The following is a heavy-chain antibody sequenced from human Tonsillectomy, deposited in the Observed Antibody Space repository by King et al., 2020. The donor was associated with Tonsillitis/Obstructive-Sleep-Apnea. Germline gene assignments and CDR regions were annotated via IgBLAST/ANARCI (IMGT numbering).Heavy chain of an antibody. D-gene: IGHD3-22*01. CDR3: ARDAYYYDSSGYHGPSLLHY. CDR1: GFTFSSDS. Sequence: VQLVESGGGLVKPGGSLRLSCAASGFTFSSDSMNWVRQAPGQGLEWVSSISSSSSYIYYSDSVKGRFTISRDNAKNSLYLQMNSLRAEDTAVYYCARDAYYYDSSGYHGPSLLHYWGQGTLVTVSS. V-gene: IGHV3-21*01. J-gene: IGHJ4*02. CDR2: ISSSSSYI.